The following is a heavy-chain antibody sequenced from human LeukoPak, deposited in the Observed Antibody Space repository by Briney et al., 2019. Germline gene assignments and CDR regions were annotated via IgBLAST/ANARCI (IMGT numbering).Heavy chain of an antibody. Sequence: SETLSLTCTVSGGSVSDYYWSWIRQSPGKGLEWIGYIYYTGSTSYNPSLRSRVTMSADTSKNQFSLKLSSVTAADTAVYYCASRKLGDDYWGQGTLVTVSS. CDR1: GGSVSDYY. J-gene: IGHJ4*02. CDR3: ASRKLGDDY. CDR2: IYYTGST. D-gene: IGHD7-27*01. V-gene: IGHV4-59*02.